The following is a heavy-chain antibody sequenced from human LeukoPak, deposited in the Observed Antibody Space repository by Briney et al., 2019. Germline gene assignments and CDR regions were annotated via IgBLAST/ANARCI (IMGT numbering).Heavy chain of an antibody. D-gene: IGHD5-12*01. V-gene: IGHV3-23*01. J-gene: IGHJ4*02. CDR3: ARGPSGYHNT. CDR2: IVGSGVTT. CDR1: GFTXSSYE. Sequence: SLXXSXAASGFTXSSYEMNWVRQAPGKGLEWVSGIVGSGVTTYYADSVKGRFTISRDNSKNTLYLQMNSLRAEDTAVYYCARGPSGYHNTGGQGTLVTVSS.